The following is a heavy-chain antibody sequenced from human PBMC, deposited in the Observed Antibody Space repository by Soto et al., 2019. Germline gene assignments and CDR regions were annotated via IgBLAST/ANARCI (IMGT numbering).Heavy chain of an antibody. CDR3: ARSKDIVLMVSEHPTDTDFES. Sequence: ASVKVSCEASGGTFSSYAISWVRQAPGQGLEWMGGIIPIFGTANYAQKFQGRVTITADESTSTAYMELSSLRSEDTAVYYCARSKDIVLMVSEHPTDTDFESWGNGTXV. D-gene: IGHD2-8*01. CDR1: GGTFSSYA. V-gene: IGHV1-69*13. J-gene: IGHJ4*01. CDR2: IIPIFGTA.